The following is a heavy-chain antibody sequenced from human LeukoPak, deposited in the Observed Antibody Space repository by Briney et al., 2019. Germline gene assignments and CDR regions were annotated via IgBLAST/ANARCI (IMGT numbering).Heavy chain of an antibody. D-gene: IGHD5-18*01. J-gene: IGHJ2*01. Sequence: PSETLSLTCAVSGYSVSNHYYWGWIRQPPGKGLEWIGSYYHTGHAYYSPSLQSRVSISMDTSKNQFSLELTSVTAADTAVYYCASVDTSMARYFNLWGRGTLVTVSS. CDR1: GYSVSNHYY. V-gene: IGHV4-38-2*01. CDR2: YYHTGHA. CDR3: ASVDTSMARYFNL.